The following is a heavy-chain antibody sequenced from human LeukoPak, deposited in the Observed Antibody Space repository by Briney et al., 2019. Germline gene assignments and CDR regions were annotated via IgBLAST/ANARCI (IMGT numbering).Heavy chain of an antibody. V-gene: IGHV3-7*01. Sequence: GGSLGLSCAASGFTFSSYWMSWVRLAPGKGLEWVANIKQDGSEKYYVDSVKGRFTISRDNAKNSLYLQMNSLRAEDTAVYYCAREFRYYYYYMDVWGKGTTVTVSS. CDR1: GFTFSSYW. CDR3: AREFRYYYYYMDV. CDR2: IKQDGSEK. J-gene: IGHJ6*03.